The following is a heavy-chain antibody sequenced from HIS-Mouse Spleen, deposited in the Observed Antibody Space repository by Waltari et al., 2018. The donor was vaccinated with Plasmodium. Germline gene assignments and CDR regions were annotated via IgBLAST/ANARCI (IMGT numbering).Heavy chain of an antibody. J-gene: IGHJ4*02. Sequence: QLQLQESGPGLVKPSETLSLTCTVSGGPISSSSYYWGWIRQPPGKGLEWIGSIYYSGSTSYNPSLKSRVTISVDTSKNQFSLKLSSVTAADTAVYYCARRGGSYYYFDYWGQGTLVTVSS. V-gene: IGHV4-39*01. CDR2: IYYSGST. D-gene: IGHD1-26*01. CDR1: GGPISSSSYY. CDR3: ARRGGSYYYFDY.